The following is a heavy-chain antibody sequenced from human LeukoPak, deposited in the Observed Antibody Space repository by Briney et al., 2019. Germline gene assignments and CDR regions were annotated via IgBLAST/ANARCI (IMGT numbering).Heavy chain of an antibody. CDR1: GYTFTSYG. D-gene: IGHD4-23*01. CDR2: ISAYNGNT. CDR3: ARHVLIGRNSTVVTPRDY. J-gene: IGHJ4*02. Sequence: ASVKVSCKASGYTFTSYGISWVRQAPGQGGEGMGWISAYNGNTNYAHKLQARVTITPDPSTSTAYMELRSLRSDDTAVYYCARHVLIGRNSTVVTPRDYWGQGTLVTVSS. V-gene: IGHV1-18*01.